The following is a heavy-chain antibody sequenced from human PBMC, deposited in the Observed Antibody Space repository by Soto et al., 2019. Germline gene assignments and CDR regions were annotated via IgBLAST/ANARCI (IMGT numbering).Heavy chain of an antibody. CDR3: AREECSSTSCYFYYYYYGMDV. V-gene: IGHV1-2*02. D-gene: IGHD2-2*01. J-gene: IGHJ6*02. CDR1: GYTFTGYY. CDR2: INPNSGGT. Sequence: QVQLVQSGAEVKKPGASVKVSCKASGYTFTGYYMHWVRQAPGQGLEWMGWINPNSGGTNYAQKFQGRVTMTRDTSISTAYMELSRLRSDDTAVYYCAREECSSTSCYFYYYYYGMDVWGQGTTVTVSS.